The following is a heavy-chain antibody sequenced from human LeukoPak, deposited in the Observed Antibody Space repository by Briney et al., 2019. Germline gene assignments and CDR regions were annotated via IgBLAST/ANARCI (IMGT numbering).Heavy chain of an antibody. J-gene: IGHJ5*02. CDR1: GYSLTDYP. Sequence: ASVRVSCKVSGYSLTDYPMHWVRQVPGKGLEWMGGFDQEDGETFYAQKFQGRVTMTEDASTDTAYLELTSLTSADTAVYYCSLDVSVGGFNLDPWDRGPLATASS. V-gene: IGHV1-24*01. CDR3: SLDVSVGGFNLDP. CDR2: FDQEDGET. D-gene: IGHD5-24*01.